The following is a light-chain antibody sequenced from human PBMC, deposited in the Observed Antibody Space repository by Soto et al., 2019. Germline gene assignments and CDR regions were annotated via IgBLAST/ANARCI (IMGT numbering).Light chain of an antibody. Sequence: DIQMTQSPSSVSASVGDRLTITCRASQGISSWLAWYQQKPGKAPKLLIYDASSLESGVPSRFSGSGSGTEFTLTISSLQPDDFATYYCQQYNSYSWTFGQGTKVDIK. CDR2: DAS. J-gene: IGKJ1*01. CDR1: QGISSW. CDR3: QQYNSYSWT. V-gene: IGKV1-5*01.